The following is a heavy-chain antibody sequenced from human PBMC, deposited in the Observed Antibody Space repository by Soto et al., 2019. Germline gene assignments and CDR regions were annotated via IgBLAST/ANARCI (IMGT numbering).Heavy chain of an antibody. Sequence: GGSLRLSCAASGFTFSSYAMHWVRQAPGKGLEWVAVISYDGSNKYYADSVKGRFTISRDNSKNTLYLQMNSLRAEDTAVYYCARVRTKWGGMSFDYWGQGTLVTVSS. V-gene: IGHV3-30-3*01. CDR1: GFTFSSYA. CDR3: ARVRTKWGGMSFDY. CDR2: ISYDGSNK. D-gene: IGHD7-27*01. J-gene: IGHJ4*02.